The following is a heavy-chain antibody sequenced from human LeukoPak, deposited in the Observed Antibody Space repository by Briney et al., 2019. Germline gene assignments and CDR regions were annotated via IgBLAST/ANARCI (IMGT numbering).Heavy chain of an antibody. CDR2: ISASDGTT. D-gene: IGHD4-17*01. J-gene: IGHJ4*02. CDR3: ARCGAAVTTHFSH. Sequence: EASVKVSCKASGYSLSIYGITWVRQAPGQGLEYLGWISASDGTTNYAQKVQDRVTMTTDTSTSTAYLELRSLRSEDTAVYYCARCGAAVTTHFSHWGQGTLVTVSS. V-gene: IGHV1-18*01. CDR1: GYSLSIYG.